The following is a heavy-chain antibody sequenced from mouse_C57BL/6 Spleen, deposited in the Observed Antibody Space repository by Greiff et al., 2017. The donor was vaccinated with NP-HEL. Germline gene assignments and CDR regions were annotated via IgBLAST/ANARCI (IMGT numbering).Heavy chain of an antibody. D-gene: IGHD1-1*01. Sequence: EVKLMESEGGLVQPGSSMKLSCTASGFTFSDYYMAWVRQVPEKGLEWVANINYDGSSTYYLDSLKSRFIISRDNAKNILYLQMSSLKSEDTATYYCAREGMDYGSSSYFDYWGKGTTLTVSS. J-gene: IGHJ2*01. CDR3: AREGMDYGSSSYFDY. CDR2: INYDGSST. CDR1: GFTFSDYY. V-gene: IGHV5-16*01.